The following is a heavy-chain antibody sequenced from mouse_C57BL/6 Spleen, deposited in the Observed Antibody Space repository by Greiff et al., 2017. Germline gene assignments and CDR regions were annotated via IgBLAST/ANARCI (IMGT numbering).Heavy chain of an antibody. CDR1: GYTFTSYW. D-gene: IGHD2-2*01. Sequence: VKLQQPGAELVKPGASVKLSCKASGYTFTSYWMHWVKQRPGRGLEWIGRIDPNSGGTKYNEKFKSKATLTVDKPSSTAYMQLSSLTSEDSAVYYCANYYGYDWFAYWGQGTLVTVSA. J-gene: IGHJ3*01. CDR3: ANYYGYDWFAY. V-gene: IGHV1-72*01. CDR2: IDPNSGGT.